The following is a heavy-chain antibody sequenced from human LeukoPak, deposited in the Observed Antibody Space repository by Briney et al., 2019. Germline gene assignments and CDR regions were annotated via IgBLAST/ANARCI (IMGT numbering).Heavy chain of an antibody. J-gene: IGHJ4*02. D-gene: IGHD1-26*01. CDR3: ARDRVRERLDY. Sequence: GASVKVSCKASGYTFTGYYMHWVRQAPGQGLEWMGWISAYNGNTNYAQKLQGRVTMTTDTSTSTAYMELRSLRSDDTAVYYCARDRVRERLDYWGQGTLVTVSS. CDR2: ISAYNGNT. CDR1: GYTFTGYY. V-gene: IGHV1-18*04.